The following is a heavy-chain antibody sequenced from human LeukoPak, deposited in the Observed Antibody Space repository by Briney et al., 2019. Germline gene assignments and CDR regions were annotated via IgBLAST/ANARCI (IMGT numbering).Heavy chain of an antibody. D-gene: IGHD3-3*01. Sequence: GGSLRLSCAASGFTFSRYSMNWVRQAPGKGLEWVSSISYSSSYIYVADSVEGRFTVSRDNAENSLYLEMNSLRAEDTAVYYCARGVGYDFWSGYPDYWGQGTLVTVSS. CDR3: ARGVGYDFWSGYPDY. V-gene: IGHV3-21*01. CDR1: GFTFSRYS. J-gene: IGHJ4*02. CDR2: ISYSSSYI.